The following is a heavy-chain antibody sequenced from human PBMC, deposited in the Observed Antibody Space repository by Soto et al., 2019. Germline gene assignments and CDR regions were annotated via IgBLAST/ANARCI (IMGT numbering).Heavy chain of an antibody. V-gene: IGHV4-30-4*01. D-gene: IGHD3-10*01. CDR3: AIDGGGFVRPWYNYGLDV. Sequence: QVQLQESGPGLVKPSQTLSLTCTVSGASIISGDYYGSWIRQPPGKGLEWIGYIYYSGSTYYHPSLQSRVTISMDASKNQFSLKLRSVTAADTALYYCAIDGGGFVRPWYNYGLDVGGQGTTVT. CDR2: IYYSGST. CDR1: GASIISGDYY. J-gene: IGHJ6*02.